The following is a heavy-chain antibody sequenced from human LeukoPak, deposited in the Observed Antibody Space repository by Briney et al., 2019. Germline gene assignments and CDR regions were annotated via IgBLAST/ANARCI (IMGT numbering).Heavy chain of an antibody. V-gene: IGHV1-2*02. J-gene: IGHJ4*02. CDR1: GYTFTGYY. Sequence: ASVKVSCKASGYTFTGYYMHWVRQAPGQGLEWMGWINPNSGGTNYAQKFQGRVTMTRDTSISTAYMELSRLRSDDTAVYYCARQIAAAPYYFDYWGQGTLVTVSS. D-gene: IGHD2-2*01. CDR2: INPNSGGT. CDR3: ARQIAAAPYYFDY.